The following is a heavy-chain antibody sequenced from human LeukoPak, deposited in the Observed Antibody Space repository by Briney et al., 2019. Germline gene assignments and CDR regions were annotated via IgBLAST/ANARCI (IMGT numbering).Heavy chain of an antibody. Sequence: PSETLSLTCSVSGGSITSYYWSWIRQPPGKGLEWIGYIYYSGSTNYNPSLTSRVTMSVDTSKNQFSLKMNSVTAADTAVYYCARLGPYYYYGVDVWGQGSTVTVSS. CDR3: ARLGPYYYYGVDV. CDR1: GGSITSYY. D-gene: IGHD3/OR15-3a*01. V-gene: IGHV4-59*08. J-gene: IGHJ6*02. CDR2: IYYSGST.